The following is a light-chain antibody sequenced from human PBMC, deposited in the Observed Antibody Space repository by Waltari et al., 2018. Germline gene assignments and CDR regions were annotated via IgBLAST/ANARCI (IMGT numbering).Light chain of an antibody. V-gene: IGKV4-1*01. CDR1: ESLLYSANNKDY. CDR3: QQYYGNPLT. J-gene: IGKJ4*01. Sequence: DIVMTQSPDSLAVSLGERVTINCKSSESLLYSANNKDYLAWYQQKPGQPPKLLIYWASNRESGVPERFSGSGSGTDFTLIISGLQSEDVAVYYCQQYYGNPLTFGGGTKVEIK. CDR2: WAS.